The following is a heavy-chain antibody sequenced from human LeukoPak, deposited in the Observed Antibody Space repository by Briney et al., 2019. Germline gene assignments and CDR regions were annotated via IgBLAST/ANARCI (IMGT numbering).Heavy chain of an antibody. CDR2: IIPIFGTA. CDR1: GGTFSSYA. D-gene: IGHD3-22*01. Sequence: ASVKVSCKASGGTFSSYAISWVRQAPGQGLEWMGGIIPIFGTANYAQKFQGRVTITADESTSTACMELSSLRSEDTAVYYCASGNYYDSSGYYPEDYWGQGTLVTVSS. CDR3: ASGNYYDSSGYYPEDY. V-gene: IGHV1-69*13. J-gene: IGHJ4*02.